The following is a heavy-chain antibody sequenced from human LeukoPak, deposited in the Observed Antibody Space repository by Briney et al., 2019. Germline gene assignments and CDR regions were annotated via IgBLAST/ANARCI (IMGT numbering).Heavy chain of an antibody. D-gene: IGHD6-19*01. Sequence: GASVKVSCKASGYSFTTFYINWVRQAPGQGLEWMGVIHPTAGTTKFAREFQDRVTMTTDASTTTVYMELSSLRSEDTAMYYCVRDTGLAGTRTWGSDHWGQGTLVTVSS. CDR1: GYSFTTFY. J-gene: IGHJ4*02. V-gene: IGHV1-46*01. CDR2: IHPTAGTT. CDR3: VRDTGLAGTRTWGSDH.